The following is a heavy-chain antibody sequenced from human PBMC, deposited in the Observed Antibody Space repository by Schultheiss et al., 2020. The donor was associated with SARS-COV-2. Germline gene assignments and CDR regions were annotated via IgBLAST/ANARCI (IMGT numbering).Heavy chain of an antibody. Sequence: SQTLSLTCAVYGGSFGGYYWSWIRQPPGKGLEWIGEINHSGTTNYNPSLKSRVTISVDTSKNQFSLKLSSVTAADTAVYYCARVPPYCSGGSCYSFRWAFDIWGQGTMVTVSS. D-gene: IGHD2-15*01. CDR1: GGSFGGYY. V-gene: IGHV4-34*01. CDR2: INHSGTT. J-gene: IGHJ3*02. CDR3: ARVPPYCSGGSCYSFRWAFDI.